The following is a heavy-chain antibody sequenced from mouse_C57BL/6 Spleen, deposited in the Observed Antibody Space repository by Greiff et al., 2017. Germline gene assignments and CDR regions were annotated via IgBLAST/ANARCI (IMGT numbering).Heavy chain of an antibody. V-gene: IGHV1-55*01. CDR1: GYTFTSYW. CDR3: ARYPYDYDLDY. J-gene: IGHJ2*01. Sequence: VQLQQPGAELVKPGASVKMSCKASGYTFTSYWITWVKQRPGQGLEWIGDLYPGSGSTNYNEKFKSKATLTVDTSSSTAYMQLSSLTSEDSAVYYCARYPYDYDLDYWGQGTTLTVSS. CDR2: LYPGSGST. D-gene: IGHD2-4*01.